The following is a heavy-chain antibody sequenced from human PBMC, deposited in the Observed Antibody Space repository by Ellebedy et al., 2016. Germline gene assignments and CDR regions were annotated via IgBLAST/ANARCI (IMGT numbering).Heavy chain of an antibody. J-gene: IGHJ4*02. CDR3: YYGHYSGS. CDR2: ISGGGDST. V-gene: IGHV3-23*01. D-gene: IGHD4-17*01. CDR1: GLSFRNFF. Sequence: GGSLRLXCVASGLSFRNFFMSWVRQAPGGGLEWFSTISGGGDSTVYADSVKGRFTISRDNSRNTLYLQMNSLRAEDTAIYYCYYGHYSGSWGQGTLVTVSS.